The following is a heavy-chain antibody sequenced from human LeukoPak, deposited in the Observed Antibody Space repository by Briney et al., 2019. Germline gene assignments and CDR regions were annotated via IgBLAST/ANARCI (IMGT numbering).Heavy chain of an antibody. J-gene: IGHJ4*02. V-gene: IGHV1-2*02. Sequence: GASVKVSCKASGYSFTSYGMTWVRQAPGQGLEWMGWINPNSGGTNYAQKFQGRVTMTRDTSISTAYMELSRLRSDDTAVYYCARVGTFDSSGFYYFDYWGQGTLVTVSS. D-gene: IGHD3-22*01. CDR1: GYSFTSYG. CDR3: ARVGTFDSSGFYYFDY. CDR2: INPNSGGT.